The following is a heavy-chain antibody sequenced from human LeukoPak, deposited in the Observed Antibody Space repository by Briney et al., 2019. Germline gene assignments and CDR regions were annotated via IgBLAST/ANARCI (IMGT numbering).Heavy chain of an antibody. CDR1: GFTFNTYA. V-gene: IGHV3-30-3*01. Sequence: GGSLRLSCTASGFTFNTYALHWVRQAPGKGLEWVAIISYNGTNKYYTDSVKGRFTISRDNSKNTLYLQMNSLRVEDTAVYYCARDATTSGSYWFGYTNWFDPWGQGTLVTVSS. CDR2: ISYNGTNK. CDR3: ARDATTSGSYWFGYTNWFDP. J-gene: IGHJ5*02. D-gene: IGHD1-26*01.